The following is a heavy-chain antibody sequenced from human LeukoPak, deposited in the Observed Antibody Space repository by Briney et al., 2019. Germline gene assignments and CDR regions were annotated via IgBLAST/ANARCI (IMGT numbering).Heavy chain of an antibody. J-gene: IGHJ4*02. CDR2: IYYSGST. CDR1: GGSISSYY. D-gene: IGHD3-10*01. V-gene: IGHV4-59*01. Sequence: SETLSLTCTVSGGSISSYYWSWLRQPPGKGLEWIGYIYYSGSTNYNPSLKSRVTISVDTSKDQFSLKLSSVTAADTAVYYCARIITMVRGTAFDYWGQGTLVTVSS. CDR3: ARIITMVRGTAFDY.